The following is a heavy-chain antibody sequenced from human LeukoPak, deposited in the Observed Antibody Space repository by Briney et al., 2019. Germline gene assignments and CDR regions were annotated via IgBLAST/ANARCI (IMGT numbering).Heavy chain of an antibody. CDR2: INHSGST. CDR1: GFTFDDYG. CDR3: ARRRLSGDAFDI. D-gene: IGHD2/OR15-2a*01. J-gene: IGHJ3*02. V-gene: IGHV4-34*01. Sequence: PGGSLRLSCAASGFTFDDYGMSWIRQPPGKGLEWIGEINHSGSTKYNPSLKSRVTISVDTSKNQFSLKLTSVTAADTAVYYCARRRLSGDAFDIWGQGTMVTVSS.